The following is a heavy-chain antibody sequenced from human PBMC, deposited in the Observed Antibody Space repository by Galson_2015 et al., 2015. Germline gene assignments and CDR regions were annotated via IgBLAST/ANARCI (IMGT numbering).Heavy chain of an antibody. J-gene: IGHJ4*02. V-gene: IGHV3-30-3*01. CDR1: GFTFSSYA. Sequence: LRLSCAASGFTFSSYALHWVRQAPGKGLEWVAVISYDGSNKYYADSVKGRFTISRDNSKNTLYLQMNSLRAEDTAVYYCAREGFDYYFDYWGQGTLVTVSS. CDR2: ISYDGSNK. CDR3: AREGFDYYFDY. D-gene: IGHD5-12*01.